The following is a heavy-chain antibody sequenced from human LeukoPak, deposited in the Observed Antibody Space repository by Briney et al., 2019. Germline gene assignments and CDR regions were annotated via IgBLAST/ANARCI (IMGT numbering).Heavy chain of an antibody. V-gene: IGHV3-48*03. J-gene: IGHJ4*02. CDR3: ARLGWGNYFDY. Sequence: GGSLRLSCVVTGFHFISYEMNWVRQAPGKGLEWVSYISSGGTTIYYADSVKGRFSISRDNAKNSLYLQMNILRAQDTAVYYCARLGWGNYFDYWGQGTLVTVSS. D-gene: IGHD2-15*01. CDR1: GFHFISYE. CDR2: ISSGGTTI.